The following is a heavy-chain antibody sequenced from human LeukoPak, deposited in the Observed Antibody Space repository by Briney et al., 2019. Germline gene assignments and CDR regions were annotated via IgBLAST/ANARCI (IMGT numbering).Heavy chain of an antibody. J-gene: IGHJ4*02. CDR3: ARDSDTRVIAAKFAY. CDR2: ISAHNGNT. D-gene: IGHD6-13*01. CDR1: GYTFTNYG. Sequence: ASEKVSCKASGYTFTNYGMSWVRQAPGQGLERMGWISAHNGNTNYAQKFQGRVTMTTDTSTNTAYMELRSLRSDDAAVYYCARDSDTRVIAAKFAYWGQGTLVTVSS. V-gene: IGHV1-18*01.